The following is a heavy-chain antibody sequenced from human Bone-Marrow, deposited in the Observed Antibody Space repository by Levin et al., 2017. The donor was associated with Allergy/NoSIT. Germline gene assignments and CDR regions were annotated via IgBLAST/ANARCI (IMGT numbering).Heavy chain of an antibody. CDR1: NGSFSGFL. CDR3: ARAQFIFGYSYYFDH. Sequence: SETLSLTCAVSNGSFSGFLWTWIRQAPGKGLEWIGEINHGGGTTYSPSLESRVTISLDKSKNHFALRLTSVSAADTAVYYCARAQFIFGYSYYFDHWGQGTLATVSS. D-gene: IGHD2-21*01. V-gene: IGHV4-34*01. CDR2: INHGGGT. J-gene: IGHJ4*02.